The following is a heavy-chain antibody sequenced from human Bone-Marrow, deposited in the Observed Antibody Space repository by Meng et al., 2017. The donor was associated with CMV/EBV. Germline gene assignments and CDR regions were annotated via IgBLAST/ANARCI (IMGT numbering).Heavy chain of an antibody. J-gene: IGHJ6*02. D-gene: IGHD3-16*02. Sequence: GESLKISCAASGFTVSSNYMSWVRQAPGKGLEWVSVIYSGGSTYYADSVKGRFTISRDNSKNTLYLQMNSLRAEDTAVYYCARYGVIGYYYYGMDVWGQGTTVTVSS. V-gene: IGHV3-53*01. CDR3: ARYGVIGYYYYGMDV. CDR2: IYSGGST. CDR1: GFTVSSNY.